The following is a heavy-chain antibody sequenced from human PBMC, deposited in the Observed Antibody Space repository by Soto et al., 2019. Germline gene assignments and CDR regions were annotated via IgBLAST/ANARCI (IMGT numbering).Heavy chain of an antibody. Sequence: GGSLRLSCTAAGFTFSTYPMSWVRQAPGKGLGWVSAISGYGGSTYYADSVKGRFTVSRDNSKNTLYLQMNSLRAEDTAVYYCAKGRNHYDSSGYYSFPLDVWGQGTTVTVSS. J-gene: IGHJ6*02. CDR1: GFTFSTYP. CDR2: ISGYGGST. CDR3: AKGRNHYDSSGYYSFPLDV. V-gene: IGHV3-23*01. D-gene: IGHD3-22*01.